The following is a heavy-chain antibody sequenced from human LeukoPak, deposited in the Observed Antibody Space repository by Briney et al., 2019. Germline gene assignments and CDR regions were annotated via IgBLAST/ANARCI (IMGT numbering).Heavy chain of an antibody. CDR2: ISAYNAYT. J-gene: IGHJ4*02. D-gene: IGHD3-22*01. Sequence: ASVNVSCKASGYTFTSYGITWVRQAPGQGLEWMGWISAYNAYTYYAQKLQGRVTMTTDTSTSTAYMELRSLRSDDTAVYYCARDVLHRIHYDSSAYYPGSSYWGQGTLVTVSS. CDR3: ARDVLHRIHYDSSAYYPGSSY. V-gene: IGHV1-18*01. CDR1: GYTFTSYG.